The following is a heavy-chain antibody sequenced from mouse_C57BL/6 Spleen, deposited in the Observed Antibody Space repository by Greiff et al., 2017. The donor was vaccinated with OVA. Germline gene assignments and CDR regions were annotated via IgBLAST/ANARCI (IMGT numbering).Heavy chain of an antibody. CDR1: GFSLTSYG. V-gene: IGHV2-2*01. CDR2: IWSGGST. CDR3: ARGGFITTVVGYFDV. D-gene: IGHD1-1*01. J-gene: IGHJ1*03. Sequence: QVQLKESGPGLVQPSQSLSITCTVSGFSLTSYGVHWVRQSPGKGLEWLGVIWSGGSTDYNAAFISRLSISKDNSKSQVFFKMNSLQADDTAIYYCARGGFITTVVGYFDVWGTGTTVTVSS.